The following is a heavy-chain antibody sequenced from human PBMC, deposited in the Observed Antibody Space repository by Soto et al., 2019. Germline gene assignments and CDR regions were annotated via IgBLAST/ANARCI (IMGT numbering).Heavy chain of an antibody. J-gene: IGHJ5*02. CDR2: IYYSGST. CDR1: GGSINGFY. Sequence: SETLSLTCTVFGGSINGFYWSWIRQPPGEGLEWIAYIYYSGSTNYNPSLKSRVTISVDTSKNQFSLKLSSVTAADTAVYYCARGSYYDSSGYYGPWGQGTLVTVSS. D-gene: IGHD3-22*01. V-gene: IGHV4-59*01. CDR3: ARGSYYDSSGYYGP.